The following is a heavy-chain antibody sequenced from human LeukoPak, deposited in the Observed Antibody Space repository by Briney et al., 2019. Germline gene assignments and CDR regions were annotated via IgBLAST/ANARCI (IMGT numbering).Heavy chain of an antibody. CDR1: GFTFSSYA. CDR3: ARVSFRGYDILTGPLDY. D-gene: IGHD3-9*01. Sequence: GGSLRLSCAASGFTFSSYAMHWVRQPPGKGLEYVSAISSNGGSTYYANSVKGRFTISRDNSKNTLYLQMGSLRAEDMAVYYCARVSFRGYDILTGPLDYWGQGTLVTVSS. V-gene: IGHV3-64*01. J-gene: IGHJ4*02. CDR2: ISSNGGST.